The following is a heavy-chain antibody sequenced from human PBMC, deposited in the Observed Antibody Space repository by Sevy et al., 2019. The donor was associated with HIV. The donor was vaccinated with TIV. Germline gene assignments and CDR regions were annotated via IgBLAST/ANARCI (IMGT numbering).Heavy chain of an antibody. Sequence: GGSLRLSCAASGFTFSSYEMNWVRQAPGKGLEWVSYISSSGSTIYYADSVKGRFTISSGKAKNSLYLQMNSLRAEDTAVYYCAREPSTVTRGAYWGQGTLVTVSS. V-gene: IGHV3-48*03. CDR3: AREPSTVTRGAY. CDR1: GFTFSSYE. CDR2: ISSSGSTI. J-gene: IGHJ4*02. D-gene: IGHD4-17*01.